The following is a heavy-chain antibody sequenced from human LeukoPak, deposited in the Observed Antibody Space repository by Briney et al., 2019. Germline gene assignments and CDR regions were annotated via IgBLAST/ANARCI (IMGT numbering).Heavy chain of an antibody. V-gene: IGHV1-2*02. CDR3: ARGPSPGIAAAGTKINFDY. CDR2: INPNSGGT. Sequence: GASVKVSCKASGYTFTGYYMHWVRQAPGQGLEWMGWINPNSGGTNYAQKFQGRVTMTRDTSISTAYMELSRLRSDDTAVYYCARGPSPGIAAAGTKINFDYWGQGTLVTVSS. D-gene: IGHD6-13*01. J-gene: IGHJ4*02. CDR1: GYTFTGYY.